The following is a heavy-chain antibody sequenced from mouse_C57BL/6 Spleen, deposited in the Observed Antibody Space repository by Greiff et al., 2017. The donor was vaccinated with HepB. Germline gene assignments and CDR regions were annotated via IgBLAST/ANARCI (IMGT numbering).Heavy chain of an antibody. CDR1: GFTFSDFY. D-gene: IGHD1-1*01. J-gene: IGHJ4*01. Sequence: DVKLVESGGGLVQSGRSLRLSCATSGFTFSDFYMEWVRQAPGKGLEWIAASRNKANDYTTEYSASVKGRFIVSRDTSQSILYLQMNALRAEDTAIYYCARDGTVESAMDYWGQGTSVTVSS. V-gene: IGHV7-1*01. CDR2: SRNKANDYTT. CDR3: ARDGTVESAMDY.